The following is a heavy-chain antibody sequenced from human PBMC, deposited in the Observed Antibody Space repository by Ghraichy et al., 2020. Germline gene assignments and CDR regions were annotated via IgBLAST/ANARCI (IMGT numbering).Heavy chain of an antibody. Sequence: SQTLSLTCAVYGGSFSGYYWSWIRQPPGKGLEWIGEINHSGSTNYNPSLKSRVTISVDTSKNQFSLKLSSVTAADTAVYYCARAFPSVGYQLLFDYWGQGTLVTVSS. CDR3: ARAFPSVGYQLLFDY. J-gene: IGHJ4*02. CDR1: GGSFSGYY. V-gene: IGHV4-34*01. D-gene: IGHD2-2*01. CDR2: INHSGST.